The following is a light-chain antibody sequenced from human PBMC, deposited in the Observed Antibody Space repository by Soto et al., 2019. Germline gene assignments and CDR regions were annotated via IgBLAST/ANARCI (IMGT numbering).Light chain of an antibody. CDR1: RDINNS. CDR2: GAS. J-gene: IGKJ1*01. CDR3: QQTSAFPRT. V-gene: IGKV1-12*01. Sequence: DIQMTQSPSSVSASVRDRLTITCRASRDINNSLAWYQQTPWKAPKLLLRGASSLHRGVTSRFSGGGAGTEFTLTISSLQPEDFATYYCQQTSAFPRTFGQGTKVDVK.